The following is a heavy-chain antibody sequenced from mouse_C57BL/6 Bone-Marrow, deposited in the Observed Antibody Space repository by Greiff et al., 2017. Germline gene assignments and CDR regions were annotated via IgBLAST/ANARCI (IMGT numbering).Heavy chain of an antibody. Sequence: QVQLQQPGAKLVKPGASVKLSCKASGYTFTSYWMHWVKQRPGQGLEWIGMIHPNSGSTNYNEKFKSKATLTVDKSSSTAYMQLSSLTSEDSAVYYCARGFTTVVATDYWGQGTTLTVSS. CDR3: ARGFTTVVATDY. V-gene: IGHV1-64*01. J-gene: IGHJ2*01. CDR2: IHPNSGST. CDR1: GYTFTSYW. D-gene: IGHD1-1*01.